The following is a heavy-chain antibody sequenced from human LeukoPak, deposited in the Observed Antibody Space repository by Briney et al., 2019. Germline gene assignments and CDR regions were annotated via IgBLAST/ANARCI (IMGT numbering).Heavy chain of an antibody. CDR3: ATYSGYYYY. J-gene: IGHJ4*02. CDR1: GSTLTELA. V-gene: IGHV1-24*01. CDR2: FDPEDGET. Sequence: GASVNVSCKVSGSTLTELAMHWVRQAPGEGLEWMGGFDPEDGETVYAQKFQGRVTMTEDTSTDTAYMELSSLSSEDTAVYFCATYSGYYYYWGQGTLVTVSS. D-gene: IGHD3-3*01.